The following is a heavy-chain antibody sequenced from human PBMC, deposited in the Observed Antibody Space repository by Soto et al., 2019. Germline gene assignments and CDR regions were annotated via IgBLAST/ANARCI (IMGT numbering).Heavy chain of an antibody. D-gene: IGHD2-2*01. CDR3: ARLYCSSSRCVSLGAFDI. J-gene: IGHJ3*02. Sequence: VGCLILSWAACSFTFRSYGVHWVRQAPGMGLEWVALIWFDGSDKYYRESVQGLFTISRDNSKNTLYLQMNSLRAEDTAVYYCARLYCSSSRCVSLGAFDIRGQGTIVTVSS. V-gene: IGHV3-33*01. CDR1: SFTFRSYG. CDR2: IWFDGSDK.